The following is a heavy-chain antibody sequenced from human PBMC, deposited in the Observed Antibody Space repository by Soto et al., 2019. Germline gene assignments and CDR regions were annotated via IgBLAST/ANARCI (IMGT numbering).Heavy chain of an antibody. CDR2: FDPEDAEI. CDR3: AGITMIVVGAYGMDV. J-gene: IGHJ6*02. Sequence: ASVKVSCKVSGYTLTELSMHWVRQAPGKGLEWMGGFDPEDAEIIYAQKFRGRVTMTEDTSTDTAYMELSSLRSEDTAVYYRAGITMIVVGAYGMDVWGQGTTVTVSS. CDR1: GYTLTELS. D-gene: IGHD3-22*01. V-gene: IGHV1-24*01.